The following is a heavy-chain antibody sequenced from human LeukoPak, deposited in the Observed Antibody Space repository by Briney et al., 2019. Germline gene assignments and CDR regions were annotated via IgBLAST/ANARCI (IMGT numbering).Heavy chain of an antibody. CDR3: VXGXXSYLFDY. CDR1: GGSVSSGSYY. CDR2: IYYSGST. V-gene: IGHV4-61*01. Sequence: PSETLSLTCTVSGGSVSSGSYYWSWIRQPPGKGLEWIGYIYYSGSTNYNPSLKSRVTISVDTSKNQFSLKLSSVTASDTAVYXCVXGXXSYLFDYWGQGTLVTVSS. J-gene: IGHJ4*02. D-gene: IGHD6-6*01.